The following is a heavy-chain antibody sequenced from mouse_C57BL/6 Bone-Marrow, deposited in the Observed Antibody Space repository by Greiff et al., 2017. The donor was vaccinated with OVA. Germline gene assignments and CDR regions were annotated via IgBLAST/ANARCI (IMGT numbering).Heavy chain of an antibody. J-gene: IGHJ2*01. CDR3: ARGYYGSSCPFDY. CDR1: GYTFTDYY. D-gene: IGHD1-1*01. Sequence: EVQLQQSGPELVKPGASVKISCKASGYTFTDYYMNWVKQSHGKSLEWIGDINPNNGGTSYNQKFKGKATLTVDKSSSTAYMELRSLTSENSPVYYCARGYYGSSCPFDYWGQGTTLTVSS. V-gene: IGHV1-26*01. CDR2: INPNNGGT.